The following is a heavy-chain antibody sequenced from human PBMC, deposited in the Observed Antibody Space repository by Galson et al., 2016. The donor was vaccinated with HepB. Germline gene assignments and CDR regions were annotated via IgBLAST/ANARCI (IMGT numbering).Heavy chain of an antibody. CDR2: INPSGGST. CDR1: GYTFTSYY. V-gene: IGHV1-46*01. Sequence: SCKASGYTFTSYYMHWVRQAPGQGLEWMGIINPSGGSTSYAQKFQGRVTMTRDTSTSTVYMELSSLRSEDTAVYYCARDEGWNYGLSWFDPWGQGTLVTVSS. D-gene: IGHD1-7*01. J-gene: IGHJ5*02. CDR3: ARDEGWNYGLSWFDP.